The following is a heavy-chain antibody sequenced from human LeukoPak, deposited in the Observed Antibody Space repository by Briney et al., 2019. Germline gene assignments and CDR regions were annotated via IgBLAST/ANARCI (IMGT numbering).Heavy chain of an antibody. D-gene: IGHD1-26*01. CDR3: ARDNSVGDVAWWFDP. CDR1: GYSFTSHY. J-gene: IGHJ5*02. V-gene: IGHV1-46*01. Sequence: ASVKVSCKASGYSFTSHYMHWVRQAPGQGLEWLGLINPSGSSTLYAQKFQGRVTMTRDMSTTTNYMELSSLRSEDTAVYYCARDNSVGDVAWWFDPWGQGTLVTVSS. CDR2: INPSGSST.